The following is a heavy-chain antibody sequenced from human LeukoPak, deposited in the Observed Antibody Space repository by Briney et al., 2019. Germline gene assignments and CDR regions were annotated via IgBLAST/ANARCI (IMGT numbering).Heavy chain of an antibody. D-gene: IGHD5-18*01. CDR1: GYTFTSYA. Sequence: ASVKVSCKASGYTFTSYAMHWVRQAPGQRLEWMGWINAGNGNTKYSQKFQGRVTITRDTSASTAYMELSSLGSEDTAVYYCARAGYSYGPYYFDHWGQGTLVTVSS. J-gene: IGHJ4*02. CDR3: ARAGYSYGPYYFDH. CDR2: INAGNGNT. V-gene: IGHV1-3*01.